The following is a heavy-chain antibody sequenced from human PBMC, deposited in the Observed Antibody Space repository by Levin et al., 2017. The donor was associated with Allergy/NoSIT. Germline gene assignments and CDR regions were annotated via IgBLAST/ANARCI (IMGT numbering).Heavy chain of an antibody. CDR3: AKIGSRCSGGSCYGTLDY. D-gene: IGHD2-15*01. CDR1: GFTFSSYA. J-gene: IGHJ4*02. V-gene: IGHV3-23*01. CDR2: ISGSGGST. Sequence: LSLTCAASGFTFSSYAMSWVRQAPGKGLEWVSAISGSGGSTYYADSVKGRFTISRDNSKNTLYLQMNSLRAEDTAVYYCAKIGSRCSGGSCYGTLDYWGQGTLVTVSS.